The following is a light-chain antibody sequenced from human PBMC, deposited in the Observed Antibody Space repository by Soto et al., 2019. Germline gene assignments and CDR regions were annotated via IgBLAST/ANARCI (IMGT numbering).Light chain of an antibody. V-gene: IGLV1-51*02. CDR3: GTWDSSLSRWV. Sequence: QSVLTQPPSVSAAPGQTVTISCSGSSSNIGNNYVSWYQQLPGTAPKLLIYENNKRPSGIPDRFSGSKSGTSATLGITGLQTGDEADYYCGTWDSSLSRWVFGGGTKVTVL. J-gene: IGLJ3*02. CDR2: ENN. CDR1: SSNIGNNY.